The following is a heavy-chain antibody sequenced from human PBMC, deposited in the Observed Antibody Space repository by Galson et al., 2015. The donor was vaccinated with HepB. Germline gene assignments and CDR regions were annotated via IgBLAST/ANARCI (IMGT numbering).Heavy chain of an antibody. CDR2: IWCDGSNK. Sequence: SLRLSCAASGFTFSSYGMHWVRQAPGKGLEWVAVIWCDGSNKYYADSVKGRFTISRDNSKNTLYLQMNSLRAEDTAVYYCARGSKSGHYFRAETYYIDYWGQGTLVTVSS. D-gene: IGHD3-22*01. CDR1: GFTFSSYG. V-gene: IGHV3-33*01. CDR3: ARGSKSGHYFRAETYYIDY. J-gene: IGHJ4*02.